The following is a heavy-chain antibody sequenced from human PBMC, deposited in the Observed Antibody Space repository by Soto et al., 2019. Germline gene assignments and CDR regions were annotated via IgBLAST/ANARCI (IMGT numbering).Heavy chain of an antibody. CDR2: ISTNSGHT. V-gene: IGHV1-18*04. Sequence: QVQLVQSGTEVKKPGASVKVSCKASGYTFTNYGITWVRQSPGQGLEWMGWISTNSGHTDYARKFRGRVTMTTDRSTTTAYMDLRRLRSDDTAVYYCAREEYRQVDHWGQGTLVTVSS. CDR3: AREEYRQVDH. CDR1: GYTFTNYG. D-gene: IGHD3-16*02. J-gene: IGHJ5*02.